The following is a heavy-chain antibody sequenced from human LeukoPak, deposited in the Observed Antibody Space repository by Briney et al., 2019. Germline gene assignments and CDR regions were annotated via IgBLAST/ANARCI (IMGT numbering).Heavy chain of an antibody. Sequence: GESLKIPCKGFGYSFTDYWIGWVRQTPGKGLQWMGIIYPGDSGTKYSPSFQGQVTMSVDKSISTAYLQWGSLKASDTAMYYCARHWRYNIGWDDSGGQWGQGTLVTVSS. D-gene: IGHD6-19*01. CDR2: IYPGDSGT. V-gene: IGHV5-51*01. CDR1: GYSFTDYW. CDR3: ARHWRYNIGWDDSGGQ. J-gene: IGHJ4*02.